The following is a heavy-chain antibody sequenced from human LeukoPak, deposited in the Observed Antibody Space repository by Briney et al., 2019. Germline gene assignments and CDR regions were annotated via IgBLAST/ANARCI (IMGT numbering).Heavy chain of an antibody. CDR1: RDTRNSRHYY. V-gene: IGHV4-34*01. J-gene: IGHJ4*02. D-gene: IGHD5-18*01. Sequence: SETLSLTCAVFRDTRNSRHYYWGWIRQPPGKGLEWIGEINHSGSTNYNPSLKSRVTISVDTSKNQFSLKLSSVTAADTAVYYCASPVSHRAMVPGFDYWGQGTLVTLSS. CDR3: ASPVSHRAMVPGFDY. CDR2: INHSGST.